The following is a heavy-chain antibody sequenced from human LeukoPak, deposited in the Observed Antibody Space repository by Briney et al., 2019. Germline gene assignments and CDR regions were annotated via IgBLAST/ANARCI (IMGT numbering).Heavy chain of an antibody. D-gene: IGHD3-3*01. Sequence: PSETLSLTCTVSGGSISSSSYYWGWIRQPPGKGLEWIGSMYFSGSTYYNSSLKSRVTLSVDTSKNQFSLKLSSVTAADTAVYYCARQYYDFWSGYLRSPDYFDFWGQETLVTVSS. CDR3: ARQYYDFWSGYLRSPDYFDF. V-gene: IGHV4-39*01. CDR1: GGSISSSSYY. J-gene: IGHJ4*02. CDR2: MYFSGST.